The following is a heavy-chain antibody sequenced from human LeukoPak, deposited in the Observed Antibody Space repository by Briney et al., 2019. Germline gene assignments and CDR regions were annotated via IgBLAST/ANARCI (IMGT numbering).Heavy chain of an antibody. D-gene: IGHD2-21*01. V-gene: IGHV3-30*02. Sequence: GGSLRLSCAASGFPFSSYGMHWVRQAPGKGLEWVAFIRYDGSNKHYADSVKGRFTISRDNSKNTLYLQMNSLRAEDTAVYYCAKLVGAYCGGDCYVWGQGTLVTVSS. CDR2: IRYDGSNK. CDR1: GFPFSSYG. J-gene: IGHJ4*02. CDR3: AKLVGAYCGGDCYV.